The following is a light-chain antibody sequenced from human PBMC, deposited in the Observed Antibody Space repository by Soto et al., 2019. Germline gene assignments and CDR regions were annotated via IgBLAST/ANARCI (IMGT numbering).Light chain of an antibody. CDR3: QQYGRAPYT. Sequence: EIVLTQSPGTLSLSPGERATFSCRASQSVSSSYLAWYQHQPGQAPRLLISAASTRATGIPDRFSGSGSGTDFTLTISRLEPEDYAMYYCQQYGRAPYTFGQGTKLEFK. CDR1: QSVSSSY. CDR2: AAS. V-gene: IGKV3-20*01. J-gene: IGKJ2*01.